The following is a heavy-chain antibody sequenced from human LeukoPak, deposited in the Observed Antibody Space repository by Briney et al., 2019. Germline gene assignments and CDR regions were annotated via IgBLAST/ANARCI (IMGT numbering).Heavy chain of an antibody. Sequence: PGRSLRLSCAASGFTFSSYGMHWVRQAPGKGLEWVAVIWYDGSNKYYADSVKGRFTISRDNSKNTLYLQMNSLRAEDTAVYYCAGDMQNYYDSSGYIGYFDYWGQGTLVTVSS. J-gene: IGHJ4*02. V-gene: IGHV3-33*01. CDR1: GFTFSSYG. D-gene: IGHD3-22*01. CDR3: AGDMQNYYDSSGYIGYFDY. CDR2: IWYDGSNK.